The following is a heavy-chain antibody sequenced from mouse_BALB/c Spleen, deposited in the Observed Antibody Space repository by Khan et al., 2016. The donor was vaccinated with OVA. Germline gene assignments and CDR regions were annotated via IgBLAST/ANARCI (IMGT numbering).Heavy chain of an antibody. CDR2: ISDLAYTI. CDR1: GFTFNDYG. J-gene: IGHJ3*01. Sequence: EVQLVESGGGLVQPGGSRKLSCAASGFTFNDYGMAWVRQAPGKGPEWVAFISDLAYTIYYADTVTGRFTISRENAKNTLYLEMSSLRSEDTAIYYGARGGGTAPFAYWGLGTLVTVSA. V-gene: IGHV5-15*02. D-gene: IGHD1-2*01. CDR3: ARGGGTAPFAY.